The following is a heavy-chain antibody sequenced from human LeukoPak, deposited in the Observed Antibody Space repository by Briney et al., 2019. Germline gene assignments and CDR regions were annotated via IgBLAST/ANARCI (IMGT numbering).Heavy chain of an antibody. D-gene: IGHD2-2*01. CDR1: GGTFSSYA. CDR3: ARIRYCSSTSCCWGAFDT. Sequence: ASVKVSCKASGGTFSSYAISWVRQAPGQGLEWMGGIIPIFGTANYAQKFQGRVTITADESTSTAYMELSSLRSEDTAVYYCARIRYCSSTSCCWGAFDTWGQGTMVTVSS. CDR2: IIPIFGTA. J-gene: IGHJ3*02. V-gene: IGHV1-69*13.